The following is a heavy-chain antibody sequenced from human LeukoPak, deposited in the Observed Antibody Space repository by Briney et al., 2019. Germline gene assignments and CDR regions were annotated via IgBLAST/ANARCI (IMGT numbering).Heavy chain of an antibody. D-gene: IGHD4-17*01. V-gene: IGHV1-2*02. CDR2: INPNSGGT. J-gene: IGHJ3*02. CDR1: GYTFTGYY. Sequence: ASVKVSCKASGYTFTGYYMHWVRQAPGQGLEWMGWINPNSGGTNYAQKFQGRVTMTRDTSISTAYMELSRLRSDDTAVYYCARNYGDYVGAFDIWGQGTMVTVSS. CDR3: ARNYGDYVGAFDI.